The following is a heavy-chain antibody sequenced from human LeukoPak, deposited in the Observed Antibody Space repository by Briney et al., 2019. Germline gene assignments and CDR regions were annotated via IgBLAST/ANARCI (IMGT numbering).Heavy chain of an antibody. CDR1: GFAFGSYV. CDR3: ANPVTQNGGWYVNGDY. V-gene: IGHV3-23*01. D-gene: IGHD6-19*01. Sequence: GGSLRLSCGASGFAFGSYVMNWVRQAPGKGLEWVSSISGNGDTTYYADSVRGRFTISRDNSKNTLYLQMNNLRAEDTAVYFCANPVTQNGGWYVNGDYWGQGTLVTVSS. J-gene: IGHJ4*02. CDR2: ISGNGDTT.